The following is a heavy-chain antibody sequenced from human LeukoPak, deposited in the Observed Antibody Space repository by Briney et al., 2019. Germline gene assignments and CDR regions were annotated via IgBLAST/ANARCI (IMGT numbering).Heavy chain of an antibody. CDR1: GFTFSSYE. J-gene: IGHJ3*02. D-gene: IGHD2-2*02. CDR3: ARRDIVVVPAAIIGAFDI. V-gene: IGHV3-48*03. Sequence: GGSLRLSCAASGFTFSSYEMNWVRQAPGKGLEWVSYISSSGSTIYYADSVKGRFTISRDNAKNSLYLQMNSLRAEDTALYYCARRDIVVVPAAIIGAFDIWGQGTMVTVSS. CDR2: ISSSGSTI.